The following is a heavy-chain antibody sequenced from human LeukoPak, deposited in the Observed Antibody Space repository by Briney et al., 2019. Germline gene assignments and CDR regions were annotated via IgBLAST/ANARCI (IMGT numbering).Heavy chain of an antibody. D-gene: IGHD1-1*01. CDR3: ARDPLSTNDFDI. Sequence: SETLSLTCTVSGGSISTFYWSWIRQPPGKGLEWIGYIYYSGITNYNPSLKSRVTISVDTSKNQFSLKLSSVTAADTAVYFCARDPLSTNDFDIWGQGTMVTVSS. J-gene: IGHJ3*02. CDR2: IYYSGIT. V-gene: IGHV4-59*01. CDR1: GGSISTFY.